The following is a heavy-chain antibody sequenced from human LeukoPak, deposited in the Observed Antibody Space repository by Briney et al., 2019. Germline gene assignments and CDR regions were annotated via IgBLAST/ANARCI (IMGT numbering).Heavy chain of an antibody. Sequence: GGSLRLSCAASGFXVSSNYMTWVRQAPGKGLEWVSVIYSGGITYYADSVKGRFTISRDNSKNTLYLQMNSLRAEDTAVYYCARGGWELSYWGQGTLVTVSS. J-gene: IGHJ4*02. CDR3: ARGGWELSY. CDR2: IYSGGIT. V-gene: IGHV3-53*01. CDR1: GFXVSSNY. D-gene: IGHD1-26*01.